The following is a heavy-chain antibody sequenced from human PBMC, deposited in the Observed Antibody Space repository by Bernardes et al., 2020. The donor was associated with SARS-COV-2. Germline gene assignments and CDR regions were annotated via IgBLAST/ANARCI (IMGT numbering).Heavy chain of an antibody. CDR1: GFTFSRYA. Sequence: GSLSLSGAASGFTFSRYAMSWVRPAPGKGLEWVSAISDSGGNTNYADSVKGRFTISRDNSKNTLYLQMNSLRAEDTAVYYCAKDRSGWPSSFDIWGQGTLVTVSS. D-gene: IGHD6-19*01. CDR2: ISDSGGNT. CDR3: AKDRSGWPSSFDI. J-gene: IGHJ3*02. V-gene: IGHV3-23*01.